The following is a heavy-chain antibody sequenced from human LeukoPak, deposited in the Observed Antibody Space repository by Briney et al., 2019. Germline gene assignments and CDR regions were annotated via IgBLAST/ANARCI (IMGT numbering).Heavy chain of an antibody. CDR3: ARCLHDKGCLGYFDY. D-gene: IGHD4/OR15-4a*01. V-gene: IGHV6-1*01. CDR2: TYYRSKWYN. CDR1: GDSVSSNSAA. Sequence: SQTLSLTCAISGDSVSSNSAAWTWIRQSPSRGLEWLGRTYYRSKWYNDYAVSVTDRIIINADTAKNEFSLHLNSVTPEDTAVYYCARCLHDKGCLGYFDYWGQGTLVTVS. J-gene: IGHJ4*02.